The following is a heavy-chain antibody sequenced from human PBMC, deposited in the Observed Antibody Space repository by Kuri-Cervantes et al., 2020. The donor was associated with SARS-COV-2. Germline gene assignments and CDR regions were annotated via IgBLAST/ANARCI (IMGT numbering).Heavy chain of an antibody. CDR3: ARSFELGVPNAFDI. V-gene: IGHV1-69*13. CDR2: IIPIFGTA. Sequence: SVKVSCKASGYTFTGYGISWVRQAPGQGLEWMGGIIPIFGTANYAQKFQGRVTITADESTSTAYMELSSLRSEDTAVYYCARSFELGVPNAFDIWGQGTMVTVSS. J-gene: IGHJ3*02. D-gene: IGHD2-8*02. CDR1: GYTFTGYG.